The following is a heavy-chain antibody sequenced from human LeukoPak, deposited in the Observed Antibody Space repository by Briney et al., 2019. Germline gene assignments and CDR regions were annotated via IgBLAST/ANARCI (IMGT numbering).Heavy chain of an antibody. Sequence: ASETLSLTCTVSGGSISSSSYYWGWIRQPPGKGLEWIGSIYYSGSTYYNPSLKSRVTISVDTSKNQFSLKLSSVTAADTAVYYCARVSPAVYSSSPDYWGQGTLVTVSS. D-gene: IGHD6-13*01. V-gene: IGHV4-39*07. CDR2: IYYSGST. CDR3: ARVSPAVYSSSPDY. CDR1: GGSISSSSYY. J-gene: IGHJ4*02.